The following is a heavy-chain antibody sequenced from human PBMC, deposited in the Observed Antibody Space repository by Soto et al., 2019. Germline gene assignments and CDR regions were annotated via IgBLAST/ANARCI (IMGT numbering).Heavy chain of an antibody. J-gene: IGHJ4*02. CDR2: INQSGST. Sequence: SETLSLTCAVYGGSISGYYWSWVRQPPGKGLEWIGEINQSGSTNYNPSLKSRVTTSLDTSKNQSSLKLTSGTAADTAVYYCARGSQWLDYWGQGTLVTVSS. CDR1: GGSISGYY. V-gene: IGHV4-34*01. D-gene: IGHD6-19*01. CDR3: ARGSQWLDY.